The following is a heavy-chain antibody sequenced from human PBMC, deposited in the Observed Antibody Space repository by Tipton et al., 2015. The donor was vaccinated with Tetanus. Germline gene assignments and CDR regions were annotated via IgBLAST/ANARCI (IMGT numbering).Heavy chain of an antibody. J-gene: IGHJ4*02. CDR3: AKTYYYGSGSWPTTFPDY. Sequence: SLRLSCAASGFTFSSYAMSWVRQAPGKGLEWVSAISGSGGSTYYADSVKGRFTISRDNSKNTLYLQMNSLRAEDTAVYYCAKTYYYGSGSWPTTFPDYWGQGTLVTVPS. D-gene: IGHD3-10*01. CDR1: GFTFSSYA. V-gene: IGHV3-23*01. CDR2: ISGSGGST.